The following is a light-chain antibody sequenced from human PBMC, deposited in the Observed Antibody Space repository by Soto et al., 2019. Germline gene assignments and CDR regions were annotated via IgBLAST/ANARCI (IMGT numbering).Light chain of an antibody. CDR1: QSVTGNY. V-gene: IGKV3-20*01. Sequence: ENVLTQSPDTLSLSPGERATLSCWASQSVTGNYLAWYQQKPGQAPRLLIYDASSRATGIPDRFSGSGSGTDFTLTISRLEPEDFAVYYCQQYGSSPWTFGQGTKVDIK. CDR2: DAS. CDR3: QQYGSSPWT. J-gene: IGKJ1*01.